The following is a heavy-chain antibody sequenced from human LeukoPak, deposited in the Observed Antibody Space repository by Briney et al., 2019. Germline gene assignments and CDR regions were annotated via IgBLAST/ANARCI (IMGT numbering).Heavy chain of an antibody. CDR2: ISSSSSYI. J-gene: IGHJ4*02. Sequence: GGSLRLSFAASGFTFSSYSMNWVRQAPGKGLEWVSSISSSSSYIYYAGSVKGRFTISRDNAKNSLYLQMNSLRAEDTAVYYCARAYLAVAGTFSTNYWGQGTLVTVSS. V-gene: IGHV3-21*01. D-gene: IGHD6-19*01. CDR1: GFTFSSYS. CDR3: ARAYLAVAGTFSTNY.